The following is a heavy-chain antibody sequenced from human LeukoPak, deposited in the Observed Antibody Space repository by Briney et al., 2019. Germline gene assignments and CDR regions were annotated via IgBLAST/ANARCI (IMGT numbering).Heavy chain of an antibody. CDR1: GGSISSSSYY. Sequence: SETLSLTCTVSGGSISSSSYYWGWIRQPPGKGLEWIGSIYYSGSTYYNPSLKSRVTISVDTSKNQFSLKLSSVTAADTAVYYCASSHGGLHIWGAFDIWGQGTMVTVSS. CDR3: ASSHGGLHIWGAFDI. D-gene: IGHD4-23*01. V-gene: IGHV4-39*07. J-gene: IGHJ3*02. CDR2: IYYSGST.